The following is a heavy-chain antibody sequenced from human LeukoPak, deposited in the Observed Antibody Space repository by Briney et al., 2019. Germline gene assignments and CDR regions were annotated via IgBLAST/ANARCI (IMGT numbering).Heavy chain of an antibody. CDR1: VGSFSGYY. V-gene: IGHV4-34*01. J-gene: IGHJ3*02. CDR2: INHSGST. Sequence: SETLSLTCAVYVGSFSGYYWSWIRQPPGKGLEWIGEINHSGSTNYNPSLKSRVTISVDTSKNQFSLKLSSVTAADTAVYYCATLGDYDAFDIWGQGTMVTVSS. D-gene: IGHD3-10*01. CDR3: ATLGDYDAFDI.